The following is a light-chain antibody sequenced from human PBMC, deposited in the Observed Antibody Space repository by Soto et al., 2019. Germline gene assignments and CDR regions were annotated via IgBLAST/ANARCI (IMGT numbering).Light chain of an antibody. CDR1: QNLLHSYGKTL. CDR2: QIS. CDR3: MQSVQLPRT. J-gene: IGKJ1*01. V-gene: IGKV2D-29*01. Sequence: IVMTQTPLSLSVTPGQPASISCKSSQNLLHSYGKTLLYWYLQKPGQPPQLLIYQISNRFPGVPDRFSGSGSGTDFTLKISRVEAEDVGIYDGMQSVQLPRTFGQRTRVYI.